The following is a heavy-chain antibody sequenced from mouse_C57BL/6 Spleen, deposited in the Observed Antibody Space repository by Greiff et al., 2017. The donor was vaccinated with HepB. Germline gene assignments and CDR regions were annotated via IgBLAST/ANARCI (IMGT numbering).Heavy chain of an antibody. V-gene: IGHV1-64*01. Sequence: QVQLQQPGAELVKPGASVKLSCKASGYTFTSYWMHWVKQRPGQGLEWIGMIHPKSGSTNYNEKFKSKATLTVDKSSSTAYMQLSSLTSEDSAVYYSALLLDNYAMDYWGQGTAVTVSS. D-gene: IGHD1-1*01. CDR1: GYTFTSYW. CDR3: ALLLDNYAMDY. J-gene: IGHJ4*01. CDR2: IHPKSGST.